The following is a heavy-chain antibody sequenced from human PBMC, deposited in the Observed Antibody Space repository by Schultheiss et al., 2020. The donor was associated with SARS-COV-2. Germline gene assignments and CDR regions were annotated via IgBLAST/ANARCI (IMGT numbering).Heavy chain of an antibody. Sequence: GGSLRLSCAASGFTFSDYYMNWVRQAPGKGLEWVSSISSSRTIYYADSVKGRFTISRDNAKNSLYLQMSSLRAEDTAVYYCAARPVETLLAAPFDFWGQGTLVTVSS. CDR2: ISSSRTI. CDR1: GFTFSDYY. D-gene: IGHD5-18*01. J-gene: IGHJ4*02. V-gene: IGHV3-69-1*01. CDR3: AARPVETLLAAPFDF.